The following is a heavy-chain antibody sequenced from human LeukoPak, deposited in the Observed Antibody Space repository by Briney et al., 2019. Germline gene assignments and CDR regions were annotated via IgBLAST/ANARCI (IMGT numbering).Heavy chain of an antibody. Sequence: SVTLSLTCTVSGGSISSSSYYWGWIRQPPGKGVVWMESIYYSGSTYYDPPLNRRLTISVDTSKTQYSQKLSCVTAPDSPVYYCARQTNDYGGNLDYWGQGTLVTVSS. CDR1: GGSISSSSYY. J-gene: IGHJ4*02. CDR2: IYYSGST. V-gene: IGHV4-39*01. CDR3: ARQTNDYGGNLDY. D-gene: IGHD4-23*01.